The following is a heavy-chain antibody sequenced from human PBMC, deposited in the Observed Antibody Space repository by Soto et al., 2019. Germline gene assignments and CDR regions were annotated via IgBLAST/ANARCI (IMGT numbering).Heavy chain of an antibody. D-gene: IGHD3-10*01. Sequence: SVKVSCKASGGTFSSYAISWVRQAPGQGLEWMGGIIPIFGTANYAQKFQGRVTITADESTSTAYMELSSLRSEDTAVYYCARGVSGSGSYYVNWFDPWGQRTLVTVSS. CDR2: IIPIFGTA. V-gene: IGHV1-69*13. CDR1: GGTFSSYA. CDR3: ARGVSGSGSYYVNWFDP. J-gene: IGHJ5*02.